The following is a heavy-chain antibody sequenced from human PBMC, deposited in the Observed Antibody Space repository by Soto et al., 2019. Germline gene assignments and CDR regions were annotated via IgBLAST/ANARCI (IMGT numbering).Heavy chain of an antibody. J-gene: IGHJ4*02. CDR2: ISYDGSNK. V-gene: IGHV3-30*18. Sequence: PGGSLRLSCAASGFTFSSYGMHWVRQAPGKGLEWVAVISYDGSNKYYADSVKGRFTISRDNSKNTLYLQMNSLRAEDTAVYYCAKDIDWLSGIDYWGQGTLVTVSS. CDR1: GFTFSSYG. CDR3: AKDIDWLSGIDY. D-gene: IGHD3-9*01.